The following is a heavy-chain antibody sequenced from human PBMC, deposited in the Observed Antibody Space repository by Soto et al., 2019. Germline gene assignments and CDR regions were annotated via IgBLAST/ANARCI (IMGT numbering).Heavy chain of an antibody. CDR1: GFTFSDYY. V-gene: IGHV3-11*05. D-gene: IGHD4-17*01. Sequence: QVQLVESGGGLVKPGGSLRLSCAASGFTFSDYYMSWIRQAPGKGLEWVSYISSSSSYTNYAVSVKGRFTISRDNAKNSLYRQMNSLRAEDTAVYYCARPYGGNVGYWYFDLWGRGTLVTVSS. CDR2: ISSSSSYT. J-gene: IGHJ2*01. CDR3: ARPYGGNVGYWYFDL.